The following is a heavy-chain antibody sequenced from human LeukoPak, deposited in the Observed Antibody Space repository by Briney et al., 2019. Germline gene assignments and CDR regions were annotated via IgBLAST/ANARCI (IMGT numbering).Heavy chain of an antibody. CDR2: IRYDGSNK. J-gene: IGHJ3*02. D-gene: IGHD5-18*01. V-gene: IGHV3-30*02. CDR3: AKNVDSFGSNAFDI. CDR1: GFTFNYHG. Sequence: GGSLRLSCVASGFTFNYHGMTWVRQAPGKGLEWVAFIRYDGSNKYYADSVKGRVTISRDNSKNTLYLQMNSLRADDTALYYCAKNVDSFGSNAFDIWGHGTLVTVSS.